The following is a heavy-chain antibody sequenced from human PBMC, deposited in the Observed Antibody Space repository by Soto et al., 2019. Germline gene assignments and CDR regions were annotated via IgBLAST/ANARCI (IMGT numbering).Heavy chain of an antibody. CDR1: GFTFSSYG. V-gene: IGHV3-33*01. D-gene: IGHD3-22*01. Sequence: QVQLVESGGGVVQPGRSLRLSCAASGFTFSSYGMHWVRQAPGKGLEWVAVIWYDGSNKYYADSVKGRFTISRDNSKNTLYLQMNSLRAEDTGVYYCAREGIYDDSSGAWGYWGQGTLVTVSS. J-gene: IGHJ4*02. CDR2: IWYDGSNK. CDR3: AREGIYDDSSGAWGY.